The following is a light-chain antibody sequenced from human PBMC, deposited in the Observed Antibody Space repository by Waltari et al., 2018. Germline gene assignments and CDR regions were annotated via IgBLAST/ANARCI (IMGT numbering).Light chain of an antibody. J-gene: IGKJ1*01. CDR2: ASS. V-gene: IGKV3-15*01. Sequence: EIVMTKSPATLSVSPGERATLSCRASQSVSNNLAWYQQTPGQAPRLLIYASSTRATGIPARFSGSGSGTEFTLTISSLQSEDFAVYYCQQYNSWPRTFGQGTKVEIK. CDR3: QQYNSWPRT. CDR1: QSVSNN.